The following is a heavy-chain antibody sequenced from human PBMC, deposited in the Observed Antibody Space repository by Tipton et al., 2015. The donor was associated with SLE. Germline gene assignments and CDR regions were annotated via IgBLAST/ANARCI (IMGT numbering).Heavy chain of an antibody. D-gene: IGHD6-19*01. Sequence: TLSLTCTVSGGSISSGGYYWSWIRQHPGKGLEWIGYIYYSGSTYYNPSLKSRVTISVDTSKNQFSLKLSSVTAADTAVYYCAREKAVAGTRYNWFDPWGQGTLVTVSS. V-gene: IGHV4-31*03. CDR1: GGSISSGGYY. J-gene: IGHJ5*02. CDR2: IYYSGST. CDR3: AREKAVAGTRYNWFDP.